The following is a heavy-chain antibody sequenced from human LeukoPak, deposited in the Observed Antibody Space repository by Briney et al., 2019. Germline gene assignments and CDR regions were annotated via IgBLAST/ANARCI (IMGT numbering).Heavy chain of an antibody. CDR1: GFTFSGST. CDR2: IRTEAHSYAT. Sequence: GGSLKLSCAASGFTFSGSTMYWVRKAPGKGLEWVGRIRTEAHSYATEYAASVKGRFTISRDDSENTAYLQMNSLKSEDTAVYYCTRLSVSNWFDPWGQGTLVTVSS. D-gene: IGHD1-14*01. CDR3: TRLSVSNWFDP. V-gene: IGHV3-73*01. J-gene: IGHJ5*02.